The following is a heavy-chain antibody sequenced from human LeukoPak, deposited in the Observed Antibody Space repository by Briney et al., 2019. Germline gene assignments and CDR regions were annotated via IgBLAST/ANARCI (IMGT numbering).Heavy chain of an antibody. D-gene: IGHD5-12*01. V-gene: IGHV4-34*01. Sequence: PSETLSLTCAVYSGSFSGYSWNWIRQSPGKGLEWIGEINHSGSTNSNPSLKSRVTMSVDTSKNQFSLKLSSVTAADSAVYYCARREWLRSYWYFDLWGRGTLVTVSS. CDR1: SGSFSGYS. J-gene: IGHJ2*01. CDR2: INHSGST. CDR3: ARREWLRSYWYFDL.